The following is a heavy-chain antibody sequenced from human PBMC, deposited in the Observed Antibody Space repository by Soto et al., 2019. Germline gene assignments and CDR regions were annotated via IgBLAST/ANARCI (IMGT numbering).Heavy chain of an antibody. CDR1: GYTFTGYY. CDR2: INPNSGGT. Sequence: ASVKVSCKASGYTFTGYYMHCVRQAPGQGLEWMGWINPNSGGTNYAQKFQGRVTMTRDTSISTAYMELSRLRSDDTAVYYCASEYSSSSNYYYGMDVWGQGTTVTVSS. J-gene: IGHJ6*02. D-gene: IGHD6-6*01. V-gene: IGHV1-2*02. CDR3: ASEYSSSSNYYYGMDV.